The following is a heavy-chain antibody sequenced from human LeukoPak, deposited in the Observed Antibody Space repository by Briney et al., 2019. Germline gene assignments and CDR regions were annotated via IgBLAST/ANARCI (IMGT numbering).Heavy chain of an antibody. V-gene: IGHV1-24*01. D-gene: IGHD1-26*01. J-gene: IGHJ5*02. CDR3: ATVSPPHLIVGANVHWFDP. Sequence: ASVKVSCKVSGYTLTELSMHWVRQAPGKGLEWMGGFDPEDGETIYAQKSQGRVTMTEDTSTDTAYMELSSLRSEDTAVYYCATVSPPHLIVGANVHWFDPWGQGTLVTVSS. CDR2: FDPEDGET. CDR1: GYTLTELS.